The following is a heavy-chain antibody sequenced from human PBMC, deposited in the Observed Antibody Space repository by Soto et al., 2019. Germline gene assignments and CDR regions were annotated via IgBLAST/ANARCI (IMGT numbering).Heavy chain of an antibody. CDR3: ATQGFYRMGV. CDR2: IYYSGST. CDR1: GGSISSGGYY. Sequence: PSETLSLTCTVSGGSISSGGYYWSWIRQHPGKGLEWIGYIYYSGSTYYNPSLKSRVTISVDKSKNQFSLKLNSVAAADTAMFYCATQGFYRMGVWGRGTTVTVSS. J-gene: IGHJ6*02. V-gene: IGHV4-31*09.